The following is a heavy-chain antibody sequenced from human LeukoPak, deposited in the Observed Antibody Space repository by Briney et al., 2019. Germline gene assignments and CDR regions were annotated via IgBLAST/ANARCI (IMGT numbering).Heavy chain of an antibody. CDR3: ARDDLRRYSSGQYLAFDI. CDR1: GYTFTSYG. J-gene: IGHJ3*02. V-gene: IGHV1-18*01. CDR2: ISAYNGNT. Sequence: GASVKVSCKASGYTFTSYGISWVRQAPGQGLEWMGWISAYNGNTNYAQKLQGRVTMTTDTSTSTAYMELRSLRSGDTAVYYCARDDLRRYSSGQYLAFDIWGQGTMVTVSS. D-gene: IGHD6-19*01.